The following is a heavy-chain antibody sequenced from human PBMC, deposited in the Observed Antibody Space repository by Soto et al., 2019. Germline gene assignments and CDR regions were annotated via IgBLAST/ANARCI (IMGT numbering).Heavy chain of an antibody. Sequence: SETLSLTCTVSGGSVSSGSYYWSWIRQPPGKGLEWIGYIYYSGSTNYNPSLKSRVTISVDTSKNQFSLKLSSVTAADTAMYYCARGPIAYYYDSSGYNYYYYGMDVWGQGTTVTVSS. CDR1: GGSVSSGSYY. D-gene: IGHD3-22*01. CDR2: IYYSGST. J-gene: IGHJ6*02. CDR3: ARGPIAYYYDSSGYNYYYYGMDV. V-gene: IGHV4-61*01.